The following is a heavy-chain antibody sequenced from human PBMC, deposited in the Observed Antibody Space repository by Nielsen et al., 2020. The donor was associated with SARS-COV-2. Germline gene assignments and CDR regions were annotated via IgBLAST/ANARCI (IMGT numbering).Heavy chain of an antibody. J-gene: IGHJ4*02. Sequence: SVKVSCKASGGTFSSYAISWVRQAPGQGLEWMGRIIPILGIANYAQKFQGRVTITADKSTSTAYMELNSLRAEDTAVYYCARAPLYGDYFDYWGQGTLVTVSS. V-gene: IGHV1-69*04. CDR2: IIPILGIA. CDR1: GGTFSSYA. CDR3: ARAPLYGDYFDY. D-gene: IGHD4-17*01.